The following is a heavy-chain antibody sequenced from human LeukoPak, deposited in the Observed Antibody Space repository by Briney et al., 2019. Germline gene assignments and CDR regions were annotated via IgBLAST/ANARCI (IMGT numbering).Heavy chain of an antibody. Sequence: PSETLSLTCAVSGGSISSSNWWSWVRQPPGKGLEWIGEIYHSGSTNYNPSLKSRVTISVDKSKNQFSLKLSSVTAADTAVYYCARSPIVVVPAAITDWGQGTMVTVSS. CDR1: GGSISSSNW. CDR3: ARSPIVVVPAAITD. J-gene: IGHJ3*01. V-gene: IGHV4-4*02. CDR2: IYHSGST. D-gene: IGHD2-2*01.